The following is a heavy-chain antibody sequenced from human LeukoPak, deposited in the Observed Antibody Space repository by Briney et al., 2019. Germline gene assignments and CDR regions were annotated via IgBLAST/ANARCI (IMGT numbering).Heavy chain of an antibody. D-gene: IGHD6-13*01. CDR2: INSAGSST. CDR3: ARRKSSSWDYGMDV. Sequence: GGSLRLFCAASGFTFSSYWMHRVRHTPRKGLVWVSRINSAGSSTSYADSVKGRFTISRDNAKNTLYLQMNRLRAEDTAVYYCARRKSSSWDYGMDVWGKGTTVTVSS. V-gene: IGHV3-74*01. CDR1: GFTFSSYW. J-gene: IGHJ6*04.